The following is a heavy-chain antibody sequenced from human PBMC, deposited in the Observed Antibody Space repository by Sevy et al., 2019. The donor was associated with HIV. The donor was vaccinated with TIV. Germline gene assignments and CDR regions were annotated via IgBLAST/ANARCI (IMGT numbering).Heavy chain of an antibody. CDR2: ISYDGSNK. D-gene: IGHD3-10*01. CDR3: AREDGGFDY. V-gene: IGHV3-30-3*01. CDR1: GFTFSSYA. J-gene: IGHJ4*02. Sequence: GGSLRLSCAASGFTFSSYAMHWVRQAPGKGLEWVAVISYDGSNKYYADSVKGRFTISRDNSKNTLYLQMNSLRAEDTAVYYCAREDGGFDYWGLGTLVTVSS.